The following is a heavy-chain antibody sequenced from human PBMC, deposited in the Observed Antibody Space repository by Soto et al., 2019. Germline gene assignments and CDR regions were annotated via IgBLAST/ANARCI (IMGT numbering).Heavy chain of an antibody. J-gene: IGHJ6*02. CDR2: IYYNGST. V-gene: IGHV4-31*03. Sequence: QVQLQESGPGLVKPSQTLSLTCTVSGASISIGGYFWSWIRQHPGKGLEWIGHIYYNGSTYYNPSLTSRVTISVDTSKNQFSLRLTSVTAADTAVYYCATDEYFGSEIDFYYYGMDVWGQGTTVIVSS. CDR3: ATDEYFGSEIDFYYYGMDV. D-gene: IGHD3-10*01. CDR1: GASISIGGYF.